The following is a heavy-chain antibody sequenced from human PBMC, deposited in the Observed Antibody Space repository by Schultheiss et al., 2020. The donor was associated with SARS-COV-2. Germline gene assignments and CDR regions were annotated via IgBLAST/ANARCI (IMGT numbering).Heavy chain of an antibody. V-gene: IGHV4-30-2*01. D-gene: IGHD6-13*01. J-gene: IGHJ5*02. CDR1: GGSISSGGYY. Sequence: SETLSLTCTVSGGSISSGGYYWSWIRQPPGKGLEWIGYIYHSGSTYYNPSLKSRVTISVDKSKNQFSLKLSSVTAADTAVYYCAREQGQQLASKWFDPWGQGTLVTVSS. CDR3: AREQGQQLASKWFDP. CDR2: IYHSGST.